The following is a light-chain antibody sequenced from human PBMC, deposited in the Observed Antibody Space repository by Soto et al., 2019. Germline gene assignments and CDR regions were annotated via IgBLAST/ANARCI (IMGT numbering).Light chain of an antibody. CDR3: QQRSNWPPWT. CDR2: DAS. V-gene: IGKV3-11*01. Sequence: EIVLTQSPATLSLSPGERATLSCRASQSVSNYLAWYQQKPGQAPRLLIYDASKRATGTPARFTGSGSGTDFTLTISSLAHEDFAVYYCQQRSNWPPWTFGQGTKVEIK. CDR1: QSVSNY. J-gene: IGKJ1*01.